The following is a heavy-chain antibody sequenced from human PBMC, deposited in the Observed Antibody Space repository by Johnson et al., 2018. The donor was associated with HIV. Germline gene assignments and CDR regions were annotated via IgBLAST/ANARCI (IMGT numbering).Heavy chain of an antibody. CDR3: ARGCGSRSGSPCYDPFDI. V-gene: IGHV3-72*01. D-gene: IGHD1-26*01. J-gene: IGHJ3*02. Sequence: VQLVESGGGLVQPGGSLRLSCAASGFTLSDHYMDWVRQAAGKGLEWVGRTKNKANSYTTEYAASVKGRFTVSRDDSNNSVYLQMNSLTPEDTAVYYCARGCGSRSGSPCYDPFDIWGQGTMVTVSS. CDR2: TKNKANSYTT. CDR1: GFTLSDHY.